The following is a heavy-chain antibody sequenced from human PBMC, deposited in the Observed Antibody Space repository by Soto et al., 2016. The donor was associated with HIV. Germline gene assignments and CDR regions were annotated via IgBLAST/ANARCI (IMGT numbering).Heavy chain of an antibody. Sequence: QVQLVQSGAEVKKPGASVKVSCKASGYTFTSYGISWVRQAPGQGLEWMGGISPIFGTANYAQKFQGRVAITADESTSTAYMELTSLRSEDTAVYYCGRDRASSGSYYSANYYGMDVWGQGTTVTVSS. J-gene: IGHJ6*02. V-gene: IGHV1-69*01. CDR1: GYTFTSYG. D-gene: IGHD3-10*01. CDR3: GRDRASSGSYYSANYYGMDV. CDR2: ISPIFGTA.